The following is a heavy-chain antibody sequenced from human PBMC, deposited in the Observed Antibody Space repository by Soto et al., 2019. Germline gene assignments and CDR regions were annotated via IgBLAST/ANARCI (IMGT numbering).Heavy chain of an antibody. CDR1: GFTFTSYS. D-gene: IGHD2-15*01. CDR2: IWYDGNDK. CDR3: ARGILGYCTGGICYHNWFDP. V-gene: IGHV3-33*01. J-gene: IGHJ5*02. Sequence: QVQLVESGGGVVQPGRSLRLSCAASGFTFTSYSMHWVRQAPGKGLEWVAVIWYDGNDKYYADSVKGRFTISRDNSKNTLYLQMSSLRAEDTAVYYCARGILGYCTGGICYHNWFDPWGQGTLVTVSS.